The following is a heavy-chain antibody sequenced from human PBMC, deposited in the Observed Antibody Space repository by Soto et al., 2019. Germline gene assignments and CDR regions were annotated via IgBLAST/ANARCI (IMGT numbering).Heavy chain of an antibody. D-gene: IGHD3-10*01. Sequence: GGYLRLSCAASGFDFSSNAMRWVRQAPGKGLEWVSSITASSSSTDYADSVKGRFTISRDNSKNTLYLQMNSLTAEDTATYYCANRGKLYRVGSHVSGPGLTVTVSS. CDR3: ANRGKLYRVGSHV. CDR2: ITASSSST. V-gene: IGHV3-23*01. CDR1: GFDFSSNA. J-gene: IGHJ6*02.